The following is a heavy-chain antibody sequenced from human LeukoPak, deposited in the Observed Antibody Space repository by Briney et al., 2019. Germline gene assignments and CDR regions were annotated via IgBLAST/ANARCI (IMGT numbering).Heavy chain of an antibody. Sequence: GGSLRLSCAASGFTFSSYSMNWVRQAPGRGLEWVSYISSSSSTIYYADSVKGRFTISRDNAKNSLYLQMNSLRAEDAAVYYCARVSWITKGYFDYWDQGTLVTVSS. J-gene: IGHJ4*02. D-gene: IGHD6-13*01. V-gene: IGHV3-48*04. CDR2: ISSSSSTI. CDR3: ARVSWITKGYFDY. CDR1: GFTFSSYS.